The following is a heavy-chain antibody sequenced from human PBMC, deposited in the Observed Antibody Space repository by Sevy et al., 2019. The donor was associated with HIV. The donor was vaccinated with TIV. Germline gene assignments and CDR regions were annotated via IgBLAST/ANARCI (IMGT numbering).Heavy chain of an antibody. CDR3: TTMEYYRIIIGSSSGDY. V-gene: IGHV1-3*01. J-gene: IGHJ4*02. Sequence: APVKVSCKASGYTFTSYAMHWVRQAPGQRLEWMGWINAGNGNTKYLQKFQGRVTITRDTSASTAYMELSSLRSEDTAVYYCTTMEYYRIIIGSSSGDYWGQGTLVTVSS. D-gene: IGHD2-8*01. CDR2: INAGNGNT. CDR1: GYTFTSYA.